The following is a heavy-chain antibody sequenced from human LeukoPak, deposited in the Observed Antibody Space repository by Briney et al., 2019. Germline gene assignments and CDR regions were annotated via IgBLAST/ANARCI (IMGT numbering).Heavy chain of an antibody. V-gene: IGHV1-2*06. CDR3: ARDRSGYAQRGYFDY. D-gene: IGHD5-12*01. CDR1: GYTFTGYY. CDR2: INPNSGGT. Sequence: ASVKVSCKASGYTFTGYYMHWVRQAPGQGLEWMGRINPNSGGTNYAQKFQGRVTMTRDTSISTAYMDLSRLRSDDTAVYYCARDRSGYAQRGYFDYWGQGTLVTVSS. J-gene: IGHJ4*02.